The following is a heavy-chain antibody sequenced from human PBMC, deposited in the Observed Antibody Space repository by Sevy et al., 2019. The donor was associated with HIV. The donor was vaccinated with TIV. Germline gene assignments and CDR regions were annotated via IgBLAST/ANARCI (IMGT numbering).Heavy chain of an antibody. J-gene: IGHJ6*02. CDR3: ARPRANYVDHYFFYAMDV. V-gene: IGHV3-30-3*01. CDR1: GFAFTNYYA. Sequence: GGSLRLSCAASGFAFTNYYAMHWVRQAPGKGLEWVSLISYDGSDKYYADSVKGRFTISRDNFKNTLYLQMNSLTTEDTAVYYCARPRANYVDHYFFYAMDVWGQGTTFTVSS. D-gene: IGHD4-17*01. CDR2: ISYDGSDK.